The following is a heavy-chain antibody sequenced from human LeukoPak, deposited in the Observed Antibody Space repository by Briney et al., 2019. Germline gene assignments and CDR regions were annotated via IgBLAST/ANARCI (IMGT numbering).Heavy chain of an antibody. CDR1: GGSISSYY. CDR3: ARLKGYYDSSGYYPHDAFDI. J-gene: IGHJ3*02. Sequence: SETLSLTCTVSGGSISSYYWSWIRQPPGKGLEWIGYIYYSGSTNYNPSLKSRVTISVDTSKNQFSLKLSSVTAADTAVYYCARLKGYYDSSGYYPHDAFDIWGQGTMVTVSS. D-gene: IGHD3-22*01. CDR2: IYYSGST. V-gene: IGHV4-59*08.